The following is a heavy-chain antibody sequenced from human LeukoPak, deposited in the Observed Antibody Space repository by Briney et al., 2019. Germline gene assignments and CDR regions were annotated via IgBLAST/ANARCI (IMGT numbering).Heavy chain of an antibody. D-gene: IGHD6-19*01. CDR3: ARDPIGVAGTHHDY. V-gene: IGHV3-48*03. CDR2: IVSSGSGGTI. J-gene: IGHJ4*02. Sequence: PGGSLRLSCAASGFTFSSYEMNWVRQAPGKGLEWVSYIVSSGSGGTIHYANSVKGRFTISRDNAKNSLYLQMNSLRAEDTAVYYCARDPIGVAGTHHDYWGQGTLVTVSS. CDR1: GFTFSSYE.